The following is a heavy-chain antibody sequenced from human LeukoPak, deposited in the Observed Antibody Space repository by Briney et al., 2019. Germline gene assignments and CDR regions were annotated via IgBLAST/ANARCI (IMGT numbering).Heavy chain of an antibody. J-gene: IGHJ6*02. CDR2: ISSSGNTI. CDR1: GFTFSSYE. CDR3: ARELERRAPYYYYNMDV. D-gene: IGHD1-1*01. Sequence: GGSLRLSCAASGFTFSSYEMNWVRQAPGKGLEWVSYISSSGNTIDYADSVKGRFTISRDNAKNSLYLHMSSLRAEDTAVYYCARELERRAPYYYYNMDVWGQGTTVTVSS. V-gene: IGHV3-48*03.